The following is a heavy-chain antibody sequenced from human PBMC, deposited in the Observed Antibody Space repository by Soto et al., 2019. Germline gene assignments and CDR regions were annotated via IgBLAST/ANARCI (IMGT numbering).Heavy chain of an antibody. J-gene: IGHJ3*02. CDR1: GFTFSSYA. D-gene: IGHD3-22*01. V-gene: IGHV3-30-3*01. Sequence: GGSLRLSCAASGFTFSSYAMHWVRQAPGKGLEWVAVISYDGSNKYYADSVKGRFTISRDNSKNTLYLQMNSLRAEDTAVYYCARDPFTMIDYESAPGTDAFDIWGQGTMVTVSS. CDR2: ISYDGSNK. CDR3: ARDPFTMIDYESAPGTDAFDI.